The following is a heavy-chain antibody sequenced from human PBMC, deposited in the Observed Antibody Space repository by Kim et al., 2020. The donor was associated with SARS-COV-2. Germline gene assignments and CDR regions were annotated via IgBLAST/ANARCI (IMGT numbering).Heavy chain of an antibody. J-gene: IGHJ5*02. D-gene: IGHD1-26*01. CDR3: ARVVVGAQAWFDP. Sequence: AVSVKSRITINPDTSKNQFSLQLNSVTPEDTAVYYCARVVVGAQAWFDPWGQGTLVTVSS. V-gene: IGHV6-1*01.